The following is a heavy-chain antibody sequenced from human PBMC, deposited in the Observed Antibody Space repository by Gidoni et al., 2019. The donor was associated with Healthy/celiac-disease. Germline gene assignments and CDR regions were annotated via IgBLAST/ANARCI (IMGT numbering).Heavy chain of an antibody. Sequence: EVQLVESGGGLGKPGGSLRLSCAASGFAFSSYSMNWVRQAPGKGLEWVSSISSSSSYIYYADSVKGRFTISRDNAKNSLYLQMNSLRAEDTAVYYCARDTDSGYDGGYFDYWGQGTLVTVSS. J-gene: IGHJ4*02. V-gene: IGHV3-21*01. CDR3: ARDTDSGYDGGYFDY. D-gene: IGHD5-12*01. CDR2: ISSSSSYI. CDR1: GFAFSSYS.